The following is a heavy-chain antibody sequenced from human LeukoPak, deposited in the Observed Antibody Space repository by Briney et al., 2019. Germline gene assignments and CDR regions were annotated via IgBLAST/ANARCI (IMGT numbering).Heavy chain of an antibody. Sequence: GGSLRLSCAASGFTFSSYAMSWVRQAPGKGLEWVSTITVSGGSTYYADSVKGRFTISRDNSLYTVYLQMDSLRGDDTAVYCCAKDRISYTTSPGELSHWGQGTLVIVSS. V-gene: IGHV3-23*01. CDR1: GFTFSSYA. J-gene: IGHJ4*02. CDR2: ITVSGGST. D-gene: IGHD3-10*01. CDR3: AKDRISYTTSPGELSH.